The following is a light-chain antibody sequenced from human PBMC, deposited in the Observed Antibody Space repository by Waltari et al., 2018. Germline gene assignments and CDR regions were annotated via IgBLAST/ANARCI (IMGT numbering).Light chain of an antibody. CDR2: GAS. J-gene: IGKJ5*01. CDR3: QQYNNWPAIT. CDR1: TSLSSN. V-gene: IGKV3D-15*01. Sequence: EIVVTQSPVTLSVSPGERTTIPCTSSTSLSSNLVWYQHKPGQAPRLLIYGASTRATGIPDRFSGSGSGTEFTLTISSLQSEDFAVYYCQQYNNWPAITFGQGTRLEIK.